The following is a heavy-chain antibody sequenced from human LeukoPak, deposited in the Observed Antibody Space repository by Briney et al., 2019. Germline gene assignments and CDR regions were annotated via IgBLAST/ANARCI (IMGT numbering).Heavy chain of an antibody. V-gene: IGHV4-59*01. CDR1: GGSISSYY. CDR2: IYYSGST. J-gene: IGHJ5*02. CDR3: ARDRSWSGYQDWFDP. Sequence: PSETLSLTCTVSGGSISSYYWSWIRQPPGKGLEWIGYIYYSGSTNYNPSLKSRVTISVDTSKNQFSLKLSSVTAADTAVYYCARDRSWSGYQDWFDPWGQGTLVTVSS. D-gene: IGHD3-3*01.